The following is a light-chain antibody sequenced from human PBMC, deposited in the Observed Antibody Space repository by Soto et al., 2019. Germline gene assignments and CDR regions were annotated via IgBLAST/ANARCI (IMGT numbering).Light chain of an antibody. CDR2: GVS. CDR3: QQYDYWPRT. CDR1: QSVSSN. Sequence: EIVMTQSPATVSVSAGERATLSFVASQSVSSNLAWYQQKPGQAPRLLIYGVSTRATGIPATFSGSGSGTEFTLTISSLQSEDFAVYYCQQYDYWPRTFGQGTKVDI. V-gene: IGKV3-15*01. J-gene: IGKJ1*01.